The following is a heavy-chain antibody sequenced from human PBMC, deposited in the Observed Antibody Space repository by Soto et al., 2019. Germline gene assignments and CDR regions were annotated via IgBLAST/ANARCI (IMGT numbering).Heavy chain of an antibody. CDR1: GGSISSGGYS. CDR2: IYHSGST. D-gene: IGHD1-26*01. J-gene: IGHJ4*02. V-gene: IGHV4-30-2*01. CDR3: ARARVGASNFDY. Sequence: PSETLSLTCAVSGGSISSGGYSWSWIRQPPGKGLEWIGYIYHSGSTYYNPSLKSRVTISVDTSKNQFSLKLRSVTAADTAVYYCARARVGASNFDYWGQGTLVTVSS.